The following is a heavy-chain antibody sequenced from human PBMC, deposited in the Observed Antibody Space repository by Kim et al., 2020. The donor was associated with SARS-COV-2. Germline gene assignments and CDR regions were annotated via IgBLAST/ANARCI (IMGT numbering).Heavy chain of an antibody. V-gene: IGHV4-59*13. D-gene: IGHD3-10*01. J-gene: IGHJ5*02. CDR2: IYNSGST. Sequence: SETLSLTCTVSGGSISSYYWSWIRQPPGKGLEWIGYIYNSGSTNYNPSLKSRVTISADTSKNQFSLKLSSVTAADTAMYYCAGSRSIMIRGVRITGWFDP. CDR3: AGSRSIMIRGVRITGWFDP. CDR1: GGSISSYY.